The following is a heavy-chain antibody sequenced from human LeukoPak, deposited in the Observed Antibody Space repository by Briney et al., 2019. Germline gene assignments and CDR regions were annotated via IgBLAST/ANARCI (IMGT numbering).Heavy chain of an antibody. V-gene: IGHV4-59*08. CDR2: IYHSGST. CDR1: GGSISSYY. J-gene: IGHJ3*02. CDR3: ARKRRPLIYYYGSGNYPDDAFDI. D-gene: IGHD3-10*01. Sequence: SETLSLTCTVSGGSISSYYWSWIRQPPGKGLQWTGNIYHSGSTYHNPSLKSRVTISVDTSKNQFSLKLSSVTAADTAVYYCARKRRPLIYYYGSGNYPDDAFDIWGQGTMVTVSS.